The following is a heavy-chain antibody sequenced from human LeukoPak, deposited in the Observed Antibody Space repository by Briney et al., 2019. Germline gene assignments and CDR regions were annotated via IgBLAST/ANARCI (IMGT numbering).Heavy chain of an antibody. CDR1: GGSIGPYY. CDR2: FNHSGST. CDR3: ARGRGAEDY. Sequence: SETLSLTCTVSGGSIGPYYWSWIRQPPGKGLEWIGEFNHSGSTNYNPSLKSRVTISVDTSKNQFSLKLSSVTAADTAVYYCARGRGAEDYWGQGTLVTVSS. V-gene: IGHV4-34*01. D-gene: IGHD3-10*01. J-gene: IGHJ4*02.